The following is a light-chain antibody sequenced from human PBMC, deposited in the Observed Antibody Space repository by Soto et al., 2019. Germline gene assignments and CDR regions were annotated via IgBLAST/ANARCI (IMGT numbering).Light chain of an antibody. CDR3: AAWDDSLNGPL. J-gene: IGLJ2*01. V-gene: IGLV1-44*01. CDR1: SSNIGRNT. CDR2: GDN. Sequence: QPVLTQPPSASGTPGQRVTISCSGSSSNIGRNTVNWYQQLPGTAPNVLIFGDNLRPSGVPDRFSGSKSGTSASLAINGLQSEDEADYYCAAWDDSLNGPLFGGGTKLTVL.